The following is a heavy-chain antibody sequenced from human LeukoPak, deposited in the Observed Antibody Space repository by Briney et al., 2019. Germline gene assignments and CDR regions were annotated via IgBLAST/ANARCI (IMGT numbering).Heavy chain of an antibody. CDR2: INWNGGST. D-gene: IGHD3-10*01. CDR3: ASSSNYYGSGSYYNEFSYYYMDV. J-gene: IGHJ6*03. V-gene: IGHV3-20*04. CDR1: GFTFDDYG. Sequence: GGSLRLSCAASGFTFDDYGMSWVRQAPGKGLEWVSGINWNGGSTGYADSVKGRFTISRDNAKNPLYLQMNSLRAEDTALYYCASSSNYYGSGSYYNEFSYYYMDVWGKGTTVTVSS.